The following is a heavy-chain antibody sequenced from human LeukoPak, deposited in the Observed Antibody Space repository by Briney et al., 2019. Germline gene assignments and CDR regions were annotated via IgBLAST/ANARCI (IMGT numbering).Heavy chain of an antibody. J-gene: IGHJ3*02. CDR2: ISTSGST. D-gene: IGHD2-2*01. V-gene: IGHV4-4*07. CDR1: GASISNYY. Sequence: SETLSLTCTVSGASISNYYWSWIRQPAGKGLEWIGRISTSGSTNYNPSLKSRVTISVDTSKNQFSLKLSSVTAADTAVYYCARAGDIVVVPAAIDIWGQGTMVTVSS. CDR3: ARAGDIVVVPAAIDI.